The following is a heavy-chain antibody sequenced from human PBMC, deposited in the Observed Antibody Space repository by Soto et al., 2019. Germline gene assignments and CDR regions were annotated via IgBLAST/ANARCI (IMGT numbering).Heavy chain of an antibody. J-gene: IGHJ4*02. D-gene: IGHD3-10*01. Sequence: GGCLRRSCAASLFTFSSYSMSWVRQSPGKGLEWVSGFRSSGDDGTTYYADSVKGRFTISRDNSKNTLFLQMNSLRAEDTAIYYCAKKVNSGSGSQYFDYWGQGTLVTVSS. CDR2: FRSSGDDGTT. CDR3: AKKVNSGSGSQYFDY. V-gene: IGHV3-23*01. CDR1: LFTFSSYS.